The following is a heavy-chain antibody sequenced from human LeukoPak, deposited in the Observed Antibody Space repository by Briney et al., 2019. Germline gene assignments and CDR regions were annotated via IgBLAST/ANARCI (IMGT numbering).Heavy chain of an antibody. CDR1: GFTFSTSG. V-gene: IGHV3-23*01. Sequence: GGSLRLSCAASGFTFSTSGMAWVRQAPGKGLEWVSTICDSGDNTHYADSLKGRFTISRDNSKNTLYLQMNSPRVEDTAVYYCAKDTGGVPFFEYWGQGTLVTVS. CDR3: AKDTGGVPFFEY. J-gene: IGHJ4*02. D-gene: IGHD2-8*02. CDR2: ICDSGDNT.